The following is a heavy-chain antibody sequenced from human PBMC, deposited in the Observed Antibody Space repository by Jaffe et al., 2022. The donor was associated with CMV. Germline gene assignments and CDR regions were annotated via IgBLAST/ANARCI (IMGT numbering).Heavy chain of an antibody. J-gene: IGHJ5*02. Sequence: QVQLQESGPGLVKPSGTLSLTCAVSGGSISSSNWWSWVRQPPGKGLEWIGEIYHSGSTNYNPSLKSRVTISVDKSKNQFSLKLSSVTAADTAVYYCARDGRDIVVVPAASAGGPFDPWGQGTLVTVSS. V-gene: IGHV4-4*02. CDR1: GGSISSSNW. CDR3: ARDGRDIVVVPAASAGGPFDP. D-gene: IGHD2-2*01. CDR2: IYHSGST.